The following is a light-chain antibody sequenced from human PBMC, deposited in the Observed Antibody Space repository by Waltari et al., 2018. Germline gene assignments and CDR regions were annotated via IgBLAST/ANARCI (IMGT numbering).Light chain of an antibody. V-gene: IGKV3-11*01. CDR3: QQRSNWPLT. Sequence: EIVLTQSPATLSLSPGERATLSCRASQSFGRYLAWYQEKPGQSPRLLIYDASNRATGIPARFSGGGSGTDFTLTISSLEPEDFAVYYCQQRSNWPLTFGGGTKVEIK. J-gene: IGKJ4*01. CDR1: QSFGRY. CDR2: DAS.